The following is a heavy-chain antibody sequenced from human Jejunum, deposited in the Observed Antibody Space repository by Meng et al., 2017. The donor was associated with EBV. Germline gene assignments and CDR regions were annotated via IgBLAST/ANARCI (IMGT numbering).Heavy chain of an antibody. Sequence: QGQLKESAPGLLKPSGPPSLTCAVSTDFISSYEWWSWVRQPPGKGLEWLGEINQVGSTYYNPSLKSRVTISIDTSKRQFSLRLNSMTAADTAVYYCARASSERLLDYWGQGTLVTVSS. D-gene: IGHD1-14*01. CDR1: TDFISSYEW. V-gene: IGHV4-4*02. J-gene: IGHJ4*02. CDR3: ARASSERLLDY. CDR2: INQVGST.